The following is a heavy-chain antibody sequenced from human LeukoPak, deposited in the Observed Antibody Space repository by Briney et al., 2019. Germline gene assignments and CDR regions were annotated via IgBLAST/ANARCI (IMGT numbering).Heavy chain of an antibody. Sequence: GGSLRPSCAASGFTFSRYSMNWVRQAPGKGLEWVANIKEDGSEKYYVDSVKGRFTIARDNAKNSLFLQMNSLRAEETAVYYCARGEYYYDGGYWGQGSLVTVSS. CDR1: GFTFSRYS. J-gene: IGHJ4*02. V-gene: IGHV3-7*04. D-gene: IGHD3-22*01. CDR2: IKEDGSEK. CDR3: ARGEYYYDGGY.